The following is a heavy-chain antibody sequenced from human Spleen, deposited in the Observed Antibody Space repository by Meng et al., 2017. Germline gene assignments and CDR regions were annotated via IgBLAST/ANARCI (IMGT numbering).Heavy chain of an antibody. Sequence: EVQLLESGGGLVQPGGSLRLSCVASGITFSAYWMHWVRQVPGKGLVWVARINGDGTNTAYADSVKGRFTISRDNAKNTLSLQMNRLRADDTGVYYCVTSSYYDTSGLWWGQGTLVTVSS. CDR2: INGDGTNT. CDR1: GITFSAYW. J-gene: IGHJ4*02. D-gene: IGHD3-22*01. CDR3: VTSSYYDTSGLW. V-gene: IGHV3-74*02.